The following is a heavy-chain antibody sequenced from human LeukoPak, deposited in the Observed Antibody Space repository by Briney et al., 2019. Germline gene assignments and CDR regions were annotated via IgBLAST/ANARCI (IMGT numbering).Heavy chain of an antibody. CDR3: ARAVVPAASSWFDP. CDR2: ISAYNGNT. Sequence: ASVKVSCKASGYTFTGYGISWVRQAPGQGLEWMGWISAYNGNTNYAQKLQGRVTMTTDTSTSTAYMELRSLRSDDTAVYYCARAVVPAASSWFDPWGQGTLVTVSS. J-gene: IGHJ5*02. D-gene: IGHD2-2*01. CDR1: GYTFTGYG. V-gene: IGHV1-18*04.